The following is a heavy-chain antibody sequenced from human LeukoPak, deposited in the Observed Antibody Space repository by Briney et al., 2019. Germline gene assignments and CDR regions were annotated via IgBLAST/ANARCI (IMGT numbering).Heavy chain of an antibody. D-gene: IGHD3-22*01. J-gene: IGHJ4*02. CDR2: IYYSGST. CDR3: AEITIASSHYYDSSGYYYGGVFDY. V-gene: IGHV4-39*01. CDR1: GVSISSRRYY. Sequence: SETLYLTRTVPGVSISSRRYYWGWIRHPPRKGLEGIGSIYYSGSTYYNPSLKRRVTITVDTSKNQFSLKLSSVTAADTAVYYCAEITIASSHYYDSSGYYYGGVFDYWGQGTLVTVSS.